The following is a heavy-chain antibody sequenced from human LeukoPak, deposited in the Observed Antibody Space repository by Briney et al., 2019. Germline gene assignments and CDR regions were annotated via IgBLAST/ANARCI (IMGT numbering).Heavy chain of an antibody. Sequence: GGSLRLSCGASGFTFSSYAMSWVRQTPEKGLGWVSAISGSGGSTYYADSVKGRFTISRDNSKNTLYLQTNSLGAEDPAVYYCTRAGNYGDYEIDYWGQGTLVTVSS. V-gene: IGHV3-23*01. CDR3: TRAGNYGDYEIDY. CDR1: GFTFSSYA. CDR2: ISGSGGST. J-gene: IGHJ4*02. D-gene: IGHD4-17*01.